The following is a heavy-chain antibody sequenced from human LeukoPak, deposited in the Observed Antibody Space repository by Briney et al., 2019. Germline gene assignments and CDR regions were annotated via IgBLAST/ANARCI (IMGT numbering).Heavy chain of an antibody. CDR1: GFTFSSYW. J-gene: IGHJ4*02. D-gene: IGHD3-22*01. CDR3: ARVPHCITMIVVVSYYFDY. Sequence: PGGSLRLSCAASGFTFSSYWMSWVRQAPGKGLEWVANIKQDGSEKYYVDSVKGRFTISRDNAKNSLYLQMYSLRAEDTAVYYCARVPHCITMIVVVSYYFDYWGQGTLVTVSS. CDR2: IKQDGSEK. V-gene: IGHV3-7*01.